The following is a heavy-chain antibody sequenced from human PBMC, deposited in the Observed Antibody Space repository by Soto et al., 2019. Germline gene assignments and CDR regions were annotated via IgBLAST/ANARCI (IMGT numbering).Heavy chain of an antibody. Sequence: SETLSLTCTVSGGSISSGDYYWSWIRQPPGKGLEWIGYIYYSGSTYYNPSLKSRVTISVDTSKNQFSLKLSSVTAADTAVYYCARVVACSGGSCFFSWLDPWGQGTLVTVYS. J-gene: IGHJ5*02. CDR3: ARVVACSGGSCFFSWLDP. D-gene: IGHD2-15*01. CDR2: IYYSGST. CDR1: GGSISSGDYY. V-gene: IGHV4-30-4*01.